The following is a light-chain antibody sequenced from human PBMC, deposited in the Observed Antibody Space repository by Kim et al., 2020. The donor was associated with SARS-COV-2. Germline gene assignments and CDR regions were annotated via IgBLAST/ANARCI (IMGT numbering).Light chain of an antibody. J-gene: IGLJ3*02. CDR3: QVWDSSSDPWV. Sequence: APGKTAWITCGGTNIGSKSVPWYQQKPGKAPVLVIYYDSDRPSGIPERFSGSNSGNTATLTISRVEAGDEADYYCQVWDSSSDPWVFGGGTKLTVL. V-gene: IGLV3-21*04. CDR2: YDS. CDR1: NIGSKS.